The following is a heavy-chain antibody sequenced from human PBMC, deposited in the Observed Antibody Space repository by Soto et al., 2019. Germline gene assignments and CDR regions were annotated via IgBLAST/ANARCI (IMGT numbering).Heavy chain of an antibody. Sequence: ASVQVSCKASGYTFTSYDINWVRQATGQGLEWMGWMNPNSGNTGYAQKFQGRVTMTRNTSISTAYMELSSLRSEDTAVYYCARGYDFWSGYVGYYYYYMDVWGKGTTVTVSS. CDR1: GYTFTSYD. D-gene: IGHD3-3*01. V-gene: IGHV1-8*01. CDR3: ARGYDFWSGYVGYYYYYMDV. J-gene: IGHJ6*03. CDR2: MNPNSGNT.